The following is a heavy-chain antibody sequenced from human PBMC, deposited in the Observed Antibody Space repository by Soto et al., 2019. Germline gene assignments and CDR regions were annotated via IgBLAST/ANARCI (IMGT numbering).Heavy chain of an antibody. CDR3: ARDTSMDTAIHEYFQH. V-gene: IGHV1-69*12. J-gene: IGHJ1*01. D-gene: IGHD5-18*01. CDR2: IIPIFGTA. Sequence: QVQLVQSGAEVKKPGSSVKVSCKASGGTFSSYAISWVRQAPGHGLEWMGVIIPIFGTANYAQKFQGRVTITADESTSTAYMELSSLRSEDTDVYYCARDTSMDTAIHEYFQHWGQGTLVTVSS. CDR1: GGTFSSYA.